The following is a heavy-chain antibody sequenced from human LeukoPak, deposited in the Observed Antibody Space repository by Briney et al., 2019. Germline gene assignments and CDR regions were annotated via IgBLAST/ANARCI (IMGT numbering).Heavy chain of an antibody. CDR3: ARGHSDYDFWSGSDAFDI. Sequence: ASVKVSCKASGYTFTSYDINWVRQATGQGLEWMGWMNPNSGNAGYAQKFQGRVTMTRNTSISTAYMELSNLRPEDTAVYYCARGHSDYDFWSGSDAFDIWGQGTMVTVSS. CDR1: GYTFTSYD. CDR2: MNPNSGNA. V-gene: IGHV1-8*01. D-gene: IGHD3-3*01. J-gene: IGHJ3*02.